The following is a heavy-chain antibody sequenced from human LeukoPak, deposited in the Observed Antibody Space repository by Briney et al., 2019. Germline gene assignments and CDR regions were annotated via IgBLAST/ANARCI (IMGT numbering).Heavy chain of an antibody. CDR2: IWYDGSNK. CDR1: GFTFSSYG. D-gene: IGHD2-2*01. J-gene: IGHJ5*02. Sequence: GGSLRLSCAASGFTFSSYGMHWVRQAPGKGLEWVAVIWYDGSNKYYADSVKGRFTISRDNSKNTLYLQMNSLRAEDTAVYYCARENIVVVPAAGTFWFDPWGQGTLVTVSS. CDR3: ARENIVVVPAAGTFWFDP. V-gene: IGHV3-33*01.